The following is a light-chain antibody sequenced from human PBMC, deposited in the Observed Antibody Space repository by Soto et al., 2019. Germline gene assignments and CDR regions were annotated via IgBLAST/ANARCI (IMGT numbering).Light chain of an antibody. J-gene: IGKJ1*01. CDR1: QSVSSY. CDR3: QQYSSYWT. CDR2: GAS. V-gene: IGKV3-15*01. Sequence: EIVLTQSPATLYLSAGERATLSCRASQSVSSYLAWYQQKPGQAPRLLIYGASTRATGIPARFSGSGSGTEFTLTISSLQPDDFATDYCQQYSSYWTFGQGTKV.